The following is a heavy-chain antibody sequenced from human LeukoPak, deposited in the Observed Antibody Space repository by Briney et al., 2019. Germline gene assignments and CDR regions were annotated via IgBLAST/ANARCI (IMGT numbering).Heavy chain of an antibody. CDR3: ARDIWIGGPAGY. J-gene: IGHJ4*02. V-gene: IGHV3-30-3*01. Sequence: QTGGSLRLSCAASGFTFSSYAMHWVRQAPGKGLEWGAVISYDGSNKYYADSVKGRFTISRDNSKNTLYLQMNSLRAEDTAVYYCARDIWIGGPAGYWGQGTLVTVSS. CDR2: ISYDGSNK. D-gene: IGHD3-16*01. CDR1: GFTFSSYA.